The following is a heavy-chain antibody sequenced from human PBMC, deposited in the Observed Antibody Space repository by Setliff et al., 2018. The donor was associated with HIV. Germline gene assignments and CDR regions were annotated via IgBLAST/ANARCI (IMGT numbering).Heavy chain of an antibody. CDR3: ARGKQWLPHVY. V-gene: IGHV4-34*01. J-gene: IGHJ4*02. D-gene: IGHD6-19*01. CDR2: INHSGST. CDR1: GGSFSGYY. Sequence: SETLSLTCAVYGGSFSGYYWTWIRQPPGKGLEWIGEINHSGSTNYNPSLKSRVTISIDTFKNQFSLNMSSVTAADTAVYYCARGKQWLPHVYWGQGTLVTVSA.